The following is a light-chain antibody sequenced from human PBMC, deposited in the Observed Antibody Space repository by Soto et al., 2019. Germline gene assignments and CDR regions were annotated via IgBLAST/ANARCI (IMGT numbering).Light chain of an antibody. J-gene: IGKJ1*01. V-gene: IGKV1-5*03. CDR3: QQYNGYRWT. CDR2: KAS. Sequence: DIQMTQSPSTLSASVGARVPITCRARQSISNWLAWHQQKPGKVPKILIYKASSLESGVPSRFSGSGSGTEFTLTISSLQPEDFATYYCQQYNGYRWTFGQGTRVDIK. CDR1: QSISNW.